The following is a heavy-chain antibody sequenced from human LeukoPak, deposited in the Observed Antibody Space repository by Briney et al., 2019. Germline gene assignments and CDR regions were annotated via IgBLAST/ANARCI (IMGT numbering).Heavy chain of an antibody. Sequence: SVKVSCKASGGTFSKNVVSWVRQAPGQGLEWMGGIIPFFDVVSSAQRFQGRVTITADESTSTAYMELSSLRSEDTAVYYCARTFGVVIRGVSCYYYYYMDVWGKGTTVTVSS. CDR3: ARTFGVVIRGVSCYYYYYMDV. V-gene: IGHV1-69*01. CDR2: IIPFFDVV. J-gene: IGHJ6*03. CDR1: GGTFSKNV. D-gene: IGHD3-3*01.